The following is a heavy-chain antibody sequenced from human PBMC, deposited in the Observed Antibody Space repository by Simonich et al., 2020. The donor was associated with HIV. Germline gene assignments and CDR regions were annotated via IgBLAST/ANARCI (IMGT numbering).Heavy chain of an antibody. J-gene: IGHJ5*02. V-gene: IGHV4-34*01. CDR3: ARHMCSVISCSEGYNWFDP. CDR2: VNHSVST. Sequence: QVQLQQWGAGLLKPSETLSLTCAVYGGSFINYYWSWIPQPPGKGLEWIGEVNHSVSTKHSVARNSRHTLSVDTTRNEFSLKLNAVTAADTAVYYCARHMCSVISCSEGYNWFDPWGQGTLVTVSS. CDR1: GGSFINYY. D-gene: IGHD2-2*01.